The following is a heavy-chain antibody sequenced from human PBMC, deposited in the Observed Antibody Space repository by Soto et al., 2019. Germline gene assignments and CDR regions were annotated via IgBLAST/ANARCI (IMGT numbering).Heavy chain of an antibody. CDR1: GYTFTGYY. V-gene: IGHV1-2*02. D-gene: IGHD3-3*01. CDR2: INPNSGGT. CDR3: ARDNITIFGVVIWSRFDP. Sequence: ASVKVSCKASGYTFTGYYMHWVRQAPGQGLEWMGWINPNSGGTNYAQKFQGRVTMTRDTSISTVYMELSRLRSDDTAVYYCARDNITIFGVVIWSRFDPWGQGTLVTVSS. J-gene: IGHJ5*02.